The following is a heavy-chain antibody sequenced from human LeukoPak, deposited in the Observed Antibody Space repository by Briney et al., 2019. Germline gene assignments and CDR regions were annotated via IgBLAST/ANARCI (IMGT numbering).Heavy chain of an antibody. J-gene: IGHJ4*02. V-gene: IGHV3-11*03. CDR2: ISSSSSYT. D-gene: IGHD3-22*01. CDR3: ARGRTYYYDSSGYSPFDY. CDR1: GFTFSDYY. Sequence: GGSLRLSCAASGFTFSDYYMSWIRQAPGKGLEWVSYISSSSSYTNYADSVKGRFTISRDNAKNSLYLQMNSLRAEDTAVYHCARGRTYYYDSSGYSPFDYWGQGTLVTVSS.